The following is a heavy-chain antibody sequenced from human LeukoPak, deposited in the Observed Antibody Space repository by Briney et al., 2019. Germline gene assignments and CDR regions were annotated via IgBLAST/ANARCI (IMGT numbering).Heavy chain of an antibody. Sequence: QSGGSLRLSCAASGFTFSIYAMSWVRQAPGKGLEWVSAVSGSGGGTYYADSVKGRFTISRDNSKDTLYLQMNSLSAEDTAVYYCAKTTAGYSSGRYPGWPVDYWGQGTLVTVSS. V-gene: IGHV3-23*01. CDR2: VSGSGGGT. CDR3: AKTTAGYSSGRYPGWPVDY. CDR1: GFTFSIYA. J-gene: IGHJ4*02. D-gene: IGHD6-19*01.